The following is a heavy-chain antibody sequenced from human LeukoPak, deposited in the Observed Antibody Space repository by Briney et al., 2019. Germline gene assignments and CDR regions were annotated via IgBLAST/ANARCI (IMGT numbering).Heavy chain of an antibody. V-gene: IGHV3-53*01. Sequence: SGGSLRLSCAASGFIVSSNYMSWVRQAPGKGLEWVSDIYSGGITFYADSVKGRFTISRDNSKNTLYLQMNSLRAEDTAVYYCARGRVGGYDFWSGYYRGWFDPWGQGTLVTVSS. J-gene: IGHJ5*02. D-gene: IGHD3-3*01. CDR2: IYSGGIT. CDR1: GFIVSSNY. CDR3: ARGRVGGYDFWSGYYRGWFDP.